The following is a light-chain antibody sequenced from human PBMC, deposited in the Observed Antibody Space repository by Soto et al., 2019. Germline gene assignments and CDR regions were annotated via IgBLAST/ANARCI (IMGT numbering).Light chain of an antibody. CDR3: QQYYKWPIT. V-gene: IGKV3-15*01. CDR1: QTVRNN. J-gene: IGKJ5*01. Sequence: EFVLTQSPGTLSLSPGERATLSCRASQTVRNNYLAWYQQKPGQAPRLLIYGASTRATGIPARFSGSGSGTDYTLTIGSLQSEDFAVYYCQQYYKWPITFGQGTRLEIK. CDR2: GAS.